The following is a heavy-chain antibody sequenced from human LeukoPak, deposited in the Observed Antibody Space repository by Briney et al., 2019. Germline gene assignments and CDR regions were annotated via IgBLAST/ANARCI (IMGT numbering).Heavy chain of an antibody. J-gene: IGHJ6*02. CDR3: ARMEYQLNYYYYGMDV. Sequence: ASVKVSCKASGYAFTSYDINWVRRATGQGLEWMGWMNPNSGNTGYAQKFQGRVTMTRNTSISTAYMELSSLRSEDTAVYYCARMEYQLNYYYYGMDVWGQGTTVTVSS. CDR1: GYAFTSYD. CDR2: MNPNSGNT. V-gene: IGHV1-8*01. D-gene: IGHD2-2*01.